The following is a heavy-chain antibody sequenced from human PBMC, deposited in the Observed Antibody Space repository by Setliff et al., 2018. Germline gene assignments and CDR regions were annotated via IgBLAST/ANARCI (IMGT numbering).Heavy chain of an antibody. D-gene: IGHD2-8*01. CDR1: GYALNNYG. J-gene: IGHJ4*02. CDR2: INAYNGNT. Sequence: GASVKVSCKASGYALNNYGIAWVRQAPGQGLEWMGWINAYNGNTFYAPKLQDRVTMTTDTSTATAYLELRSLRSDDTALYFCSRLVRYCTTTTCQTLSGGEHWGQGTLVTVSS. V-gene: IGHV1-18*01. CDR3: SRLVRYCTTTTCQTLSGGEH.